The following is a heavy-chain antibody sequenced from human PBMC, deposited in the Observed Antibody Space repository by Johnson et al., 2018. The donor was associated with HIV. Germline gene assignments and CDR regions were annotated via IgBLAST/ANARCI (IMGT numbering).Heavy chain of an antibody. J-gene: IGHJ3*01. V-gene: IGHV3-23*04. Sequence: VQLVESGGGLVQPGGSLRLSCTASGFTFSTYAMSWVRQAPGKGLEWVSSMRVIDGSTYYADSVKGRFTISRDNSKSTVYLQMNTLRVEDTAFYYCARESGQAFDVWGQGTMVTVSS. CDR3: ARESGQAFDV. D-gene: IGHD6-25*01. CDR2: MRVIDGST. CDR1: GFTFSTYA.